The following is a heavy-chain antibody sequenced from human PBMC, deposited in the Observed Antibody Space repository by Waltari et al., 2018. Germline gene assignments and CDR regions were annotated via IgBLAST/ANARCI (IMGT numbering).Heavy chain of an antibody. V-gene: IGHV5-10-1*03. CDR3: ARTSYPGSHGPGDF. CDR1: GYTFTSYW. Sequence: EVQLVQSGAELKKPGESLRVSCRASGYTFTSYWIFGVRHMPGLGLEWMGRVDPSDSYVYYHSSLRGHFTISVDRSLNTAYLELSRLEAADSGVYYCARTSYPGSHGPGDFWGQGTLVTVSS. CDR2: VDPSDSYV. J-gene: IGHJ4*02.